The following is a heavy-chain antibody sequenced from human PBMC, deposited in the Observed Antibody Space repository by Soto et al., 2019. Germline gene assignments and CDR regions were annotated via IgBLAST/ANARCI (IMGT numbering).Heavy chain of an antibody. CDR2: ITGSGDST. CDR1: GFTFSSCA. Sequence: QPGGSLRLSCAASGFTFSSCAMSWVRQAPGKGLEWVSVITGSGDSTFYADSVKGRFTISRDDTKNTLYLQMNSLRAEDTAVYYCVRDRGWSQYDYWGQGTLVTVSS. V-gene: IGHV3-23*01. D-gene: IGHD2-15*01. J-gene: IGHJ4*02. CDR3: VRDRGWSQYDY.